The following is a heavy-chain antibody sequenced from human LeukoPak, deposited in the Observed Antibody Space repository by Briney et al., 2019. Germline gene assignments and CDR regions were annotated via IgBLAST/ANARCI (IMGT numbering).Heavy chain of an antibody. CDR3: ARDRSSDFWSGYYYPPYYYGMDV. CDR1: GYTFTSYY. D-gene: IGHD3-3*01. V-gene: IGHV1-46*01. CDR2: INPSGGST. Sequence: ASVKVSCKASGYTFTSYYMHWVRQAPGQGLEWMGIINPSGGSTSYAQKFQGRVTMTRDTSTSTVYMELSSLGSEDTAVYYCARDRSSDFWSGYYYPPYYYGMDVWGQGTTVTVSS. J-gene: IGHJ6*02.